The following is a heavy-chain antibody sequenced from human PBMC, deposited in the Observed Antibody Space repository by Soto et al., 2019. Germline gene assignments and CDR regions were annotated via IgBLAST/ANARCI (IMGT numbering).Heavy chain of an antibody. CDR2: INPNSGGT. CDR1: GYTFTGYY. Sequence: GASVKVSCKASGYTFTGYYMHWVRQAPGQGLEWMGWINPNSGGTNYAQKFQGWVTMTRDTSISTAYMELSRLRSDDTAVYYCARGKYDFWGASYGMDVWGQGTTVTVSS. CDR3: ARGKYDFWGASYGMDV. D-gene: IGHD3-3*01. J-gene: IGHJ6*02. V-gene: IGHV1-2*04.